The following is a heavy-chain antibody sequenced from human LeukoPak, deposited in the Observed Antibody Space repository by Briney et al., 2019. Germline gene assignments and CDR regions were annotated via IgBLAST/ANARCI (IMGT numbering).Heavy chain of an antibody. CDR2: INPNSGGT. J-gene: IGHJ5*02. Sequence: GASVKVSCKASGYTFTGYYMHWVRQAPGQGLEWMGWINPNSGGTNYAQKFQGRVTMTRDTSISTAYMELSRLRSDDTAVYYCARDSMITFGGVLNWFDPWGQETLVTVSS. CDR3: ARDSMITFGGVLNWFDP. CDR1: GYTFTGYY. D-gene: IGHD3-16*01. V-gene: IGHV1-2*02.